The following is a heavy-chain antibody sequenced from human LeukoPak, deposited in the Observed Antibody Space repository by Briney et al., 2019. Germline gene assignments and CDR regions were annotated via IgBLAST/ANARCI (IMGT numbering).Heavy chain of an antibody. CDR2: ISWDSGSI. CDR1: GFTVVDYA. D-gene: IGHD5-18*01. V-gene: IGHV3-9*01. Sequence: GRSLRLSCAASGFTVVDYAMHWVRQAPGECLGWVSGISWDSGSIGYADSVTGRFTIARDNAKNSLYLQMNSLRAEDTALYYCAKDIGYSYGPYGDYYYYYGMDVWGQGTTVTVSS. J-gene: IGHJ6*02. CDR3: AKDIGYSYGPYGDYYYYYGMDV.